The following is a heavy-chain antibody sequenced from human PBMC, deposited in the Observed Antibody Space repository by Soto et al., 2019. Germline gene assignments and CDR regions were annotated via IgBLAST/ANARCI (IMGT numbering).Heavy chain of an antibody. V-gene: IGHV4-59*08. CDR3: ARRRGATETSVY. Sequence: SETLCLPWTVSGGFLISYYWSWIRQPPGRGLEWIGFIYYAGSTKYNPSLNSRVTISVDTSKNQFSLTVTSVTAADTAVYYCARRRGATETSVYSDQATLVTVSS. J-gene: IGHJ4*02. D-gene: IGHD5-12*01. CDR1: GGFLISYY. CDR2: IYYAGST.